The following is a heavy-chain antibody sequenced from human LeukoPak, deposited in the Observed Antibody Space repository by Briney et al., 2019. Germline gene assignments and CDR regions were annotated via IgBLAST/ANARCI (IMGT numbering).Heavy chain of an antibody. D-gene: IGHD1-1*01. V-gene: IGHV4-38-2*02. J-gene: IGHJ3*02. Sequence: PSETLSLTCTVSGYSISSGYYWGWIRQPPGKGLEWIGSIYHSGSTYYNPSLKSRVTISVDTSKNQFSLKLSSVTAADTAVYYCARDSRLVQRRLRAFDIWGQGTMVTVSS. CDR2: IYHSGST. CDR1: GYSISSGYY. CDR3: ARDSRLVQRRLRAFDI.